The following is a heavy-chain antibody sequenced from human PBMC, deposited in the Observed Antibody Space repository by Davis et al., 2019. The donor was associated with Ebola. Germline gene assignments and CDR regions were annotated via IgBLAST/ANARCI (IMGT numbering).Heavy chain of an antibody. J-gene: IGHJ4*02. Sequence: ASVKVSCKASGYTFRSNFMHWVRQAPGIGLEWMGSFDSENGESIYAQKFEGRVSMTEDSSTNTAYMELSSLRSEDTAVYYCTVGGIGGMGDYWGQGTLVTVSS. D-gene: IGHD3-10*01. CDR1: GYTFRSNF. V-gene: IGHV1-24*01. CDR2: FDSENGES. CDR3: TVGGIGGMGDY.